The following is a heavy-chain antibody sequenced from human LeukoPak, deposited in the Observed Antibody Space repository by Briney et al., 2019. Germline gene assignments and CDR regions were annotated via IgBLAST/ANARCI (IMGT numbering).Heavy chain of an antibody. CDR1: GFSFSDDY. V-gene: IGHV3-11*03. Sequence: GGSLRLSCAVSGFSFSDDYMSWIRQAPGQGLEWVSYISSSSSYTNHADSVKGRFTISRDNAKNSLYLQMKSLRAEDTAVYYCARSRGVGPGAYFDYWGQGTLVTVSS. CDR3: ARSRGVGPGAYFDY. D-gene: IGHD1-26*01. J-gene: IGHJ4*02. CDR2: ISSSSSYT.